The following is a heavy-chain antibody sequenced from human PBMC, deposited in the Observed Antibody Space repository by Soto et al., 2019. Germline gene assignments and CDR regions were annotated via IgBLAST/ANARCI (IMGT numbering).Heavy chain of an antibody. J-gene: IGHJ3*02. CDR1: GGSISSGDYY. V-gene: IGHV4-30-4*01. D-gene: IGHD3-10*01. CDR2: IYYSVST. Sequence: QVQLQESGPGLVKPSQTLSLTCTVSGGSISSGDYYWSWIRQPPGKGLEWIGYIYYSVSTYYNPSLKSRVTISVDPSKYQFSLKLSSVTAADTAVYYCARIGGIGEDDAFDIWGQGTMVTVSS. CDR3: ARIGGIGEDDAFDI.